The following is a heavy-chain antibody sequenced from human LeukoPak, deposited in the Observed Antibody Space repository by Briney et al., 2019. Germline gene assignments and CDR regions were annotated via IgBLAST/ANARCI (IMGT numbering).Heavy chain of an antibody. V-gene: IGHV3-48*01. J-gene: IGHJ5*02. Sequence: GGSLRLSCAASGFTFTTYSMNWVRPAPGKGLEWVSYISGSSSIIYYADSVKGRFTISRDNAKNSLYLQMNSLRAEDTAVYYCARGMATIKENWFDPWGQGTLVTVSS. CDR2: ISGSSSII. CDR1: GFTFTTYS. D-gene: IGHD5-24*01. CDR3: ARGMATIKENWFDP.